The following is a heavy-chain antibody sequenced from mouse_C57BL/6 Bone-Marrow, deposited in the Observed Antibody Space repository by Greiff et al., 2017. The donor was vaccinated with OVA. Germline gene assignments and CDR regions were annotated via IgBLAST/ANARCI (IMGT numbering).Heavy chain of an antibody. V-gene: IGHV1-81*01. D-gene: IGHD4-1*01. CDR3: ALNWDKGMDY. CDR2: IYPRSGNT. J-gene: IGHJ4*01. CDR1: GYTFTSYG. Sequence: LVESGAELARPGASVKLSCKASGYTFTSYGISWVKQRTGQGLEWIGEIYPRSGNTYYNEKFKGKATLTADKSSSTAYMELRSLTSEDSAVYFCALNWDKGMDYWGQGTSVTVSS.